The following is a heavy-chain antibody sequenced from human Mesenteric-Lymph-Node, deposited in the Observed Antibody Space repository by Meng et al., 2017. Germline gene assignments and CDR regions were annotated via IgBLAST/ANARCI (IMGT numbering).Heavy chain of an antibody. CDR3: AGSHLIGSGSRPTDAFDI. CDR2: IYYSGST. J-gene: IGHJ3*02. D-gene: IGHD3-10*01. CDR1: GGSISSSSYY. Sequence: SETLSLTCTVSGGSISSSSYYWGWIRQPPGKGLEWIGSIYYSGSTYYNPSLKSRVTISVDTSKNQFSLKLSSVTAADTAVYYCAGSHLIGSGSRPTDAFDIWGQGTMVTVSS. V-gene: IGHV4-39*07.